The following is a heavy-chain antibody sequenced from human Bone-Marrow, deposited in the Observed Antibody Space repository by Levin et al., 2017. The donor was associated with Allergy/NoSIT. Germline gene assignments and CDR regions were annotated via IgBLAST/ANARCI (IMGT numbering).Heavy chain of an antibody. CDR1: GYSFGAFD. CDR2: ISNYNGHT. D-gene: IGHD3-16*01. CDR3: ARLQVVTVGEAFDY. J-gene: IGHJ4*02. Sequence: ASVKVSCKTSGYSFGAFDISWVRQAPGQGLQWMGWISNYNGHTDYAQQFQGRLTVTADTSASTAYMELTNLTTADTCVYYCARLQVVTVGEAFDYWGQGVLVTVSS. V-gene: IGHV1-18*01.